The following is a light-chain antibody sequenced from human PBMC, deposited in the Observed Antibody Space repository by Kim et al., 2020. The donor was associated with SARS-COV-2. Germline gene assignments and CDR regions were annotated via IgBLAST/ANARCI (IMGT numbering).Light chain of an antibody. J-gene: IGKJ2*01. CDR1: QSLVNIDGNTY. Sequence: QPASISGRSSQSLVNIDGNTYLKWFQQRPGHPPRLLLYKISNRFSGVPDRFSGSGAGTDFTLKISWVEAEDVGVYYCMQAKQFPYTFGQGTKLEI. V-gene: IGKV2-24*01. CDR2: KIS. CDR3: MQAKQFPYT.